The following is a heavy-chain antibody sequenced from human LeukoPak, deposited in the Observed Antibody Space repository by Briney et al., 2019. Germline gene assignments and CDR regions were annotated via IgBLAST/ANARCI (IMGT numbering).Heavy chain of an antibody. CDR2: MNPNSGNT. J-gene: IGHJ5*02. CDR3: ARGRRRVVPAAIRRGGYNWFDP. V-gene: IGHV1-8*01. CDR1: GYTFTSYD. D-gene: IGHD2-2*02. Sequence: ASVKVSCKASGYTFTSYDNNWVRQATGQGLEWMGWMNPNSGNTGYAQKFQGRVTMTRNTSISTAYMELSSLRSEDAAVYYCARGRRRVVPAAIRRGGYNWFDPWGQGTLVTVSS.